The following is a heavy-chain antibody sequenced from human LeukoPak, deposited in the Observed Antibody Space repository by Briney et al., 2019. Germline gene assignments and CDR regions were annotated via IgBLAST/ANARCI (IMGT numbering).Heavy chain of an antibody. CDR2: ISGSGGST. J-gene: IGHJ4*02. V-gene: IGHV3-23*01. CDR3: AKDGAHITMIVVVTHYYFDY. CDR1: GFTFSSNA. D-gene: IGHD3-22*01. Sequence: PGGSLRLSCAASGFTFSSNAMSWVRQAPGKGLEWVSAISGSGGSTYYADSVKGRFTISRDNSKNTLYLQMNSLRAEDTAVYYCAKDGAHITMIVVVTHYYFDYWGQGTLVTVSS.